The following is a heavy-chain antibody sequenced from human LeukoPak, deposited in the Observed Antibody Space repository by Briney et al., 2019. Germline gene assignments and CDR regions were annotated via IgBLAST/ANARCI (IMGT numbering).Heavy chain of an antibody. D-gene: IGHD2-15*01. CDR1: GGSISSHY. Sequence: PSETLSLTCTVSGGSISSHYWSWIRQPPGKGLERIGYIYYSGSTNYNPSLKSRVTISVDTSKNQFSLKLSSVTAADTAVYYCARGSCSGGSCYGWFDPWGQGTLVTVSS. CDR2: IYYSGST. CDR3: ARGSCSGGSCYGWFDP. V-gene: IGHV4-59*11. J-gene: IGHJ5*02.